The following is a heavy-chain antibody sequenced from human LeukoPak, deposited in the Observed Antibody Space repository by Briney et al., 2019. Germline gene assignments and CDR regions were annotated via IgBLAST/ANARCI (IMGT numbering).Heavy chain of an antibody. Sequence: SETLSLTCAVYGGSFSGYYWSWIRQPPGKGLEWIGEINHSGSTNYNPSLKSRVTISVDTSKNQFSLKLSSVTAADTAVYYCARGVRYCSGGSCYLFPLGQFDPWGQGTLVTVSS. CDR1: GGSFSGYY. J-gene: IGHJ5*02. CDR2: INHSGST. D-gene: IGHD2-15*01. V-gene: IGHV4-34*01. CDR3: ARGVRYCSGGSCYLFPLGQFDP.